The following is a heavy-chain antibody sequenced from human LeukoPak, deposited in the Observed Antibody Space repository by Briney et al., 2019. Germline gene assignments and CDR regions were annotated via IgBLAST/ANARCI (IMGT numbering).Heavy chain of an antibody. D-gene: IGHD3-9*01. CDR1: GFTFSNYA. Sequence: PGGSLRLSCAASGFTFSNYAMTWVRQAPGKGLEWVSLISGSGGSTHYVDSVKGRFTTSRDNSKNTLYLQMNSLRAEDTAVYYCAKQATGNYGIYDYWGQGTLVTVSS. J-gene: IGHJ4*02. CDR3: AKQATGNYGIYDY. CDR2: ISGSGGST. V-gene: IGHV3-23*01.